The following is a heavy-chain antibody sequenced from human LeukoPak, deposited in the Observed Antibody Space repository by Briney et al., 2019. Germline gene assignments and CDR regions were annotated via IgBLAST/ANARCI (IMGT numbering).Heavy chain of an antibody. CDR3: ARGALTDNSFDI. J-gene: IGHJ3*02. D-gene: IGHD1-1*01. CDR1: GFTFSTYE. Sequence: PGGSLRLSCAASGFTFSTYEMNWVRQAPGKGLEWVSYISSSGTTIYYADSVRGRFTISRDNAKNSLYLQMNSLRAEDTAVYYCARGALTDNSFDIWGQGTMVTVSS. V-gene: IGHV3-48*03. CDR2: ISSSGTTI.